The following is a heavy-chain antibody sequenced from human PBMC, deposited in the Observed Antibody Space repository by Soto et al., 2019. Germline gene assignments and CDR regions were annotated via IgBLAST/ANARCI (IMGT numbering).Heavy chain of an antibody. CDR3: TQWDGYADV. CDR1: GFTSGT. V-gene: IGHV3-23*01. D-gene: IGHD1-26*01. Sequence: EVLLLESGGGLVQPGGSLRLSCAGSGFTSGTTWVRQTPGRGLEWVSGISASSGKIFYADSERGRFTISKDNSKNTLYLQMDSLRDDDTAIYFCTQWDGYADVWGQGTTVIVSS. J-gene: IGHJ6*02. CDR2: ISASSGKI.